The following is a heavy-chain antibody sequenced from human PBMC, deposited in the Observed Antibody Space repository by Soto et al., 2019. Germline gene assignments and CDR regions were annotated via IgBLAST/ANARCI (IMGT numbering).Heavy chain of an antibody. CDR1: GFTFTDAW. Sequence: EVQLVESGGGLVKPGGSFRLSCAASGFTFTDAWMTWVRQVPGKGLEWVGRIISKTDGGTTEYAAPVKGRFTISRDDSRDMLYLQMNSLKIEDTGVYYCTTDYYFGSGSGDYWGQGTLVTVSS. CDR2: IISKTDGGTT. D-gene: IGHD3-10*01. V-gene: IGHV3-15*01. CDR3: TTDYYFGSGSGDY. J-gene: IGHJ4*02.